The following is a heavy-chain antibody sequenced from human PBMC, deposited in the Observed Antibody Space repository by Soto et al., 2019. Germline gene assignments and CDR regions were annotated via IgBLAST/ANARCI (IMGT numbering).Heavy chain of an antibody. V-gene: IGHV1-69*01. CDR1: GGTFSSYA. CDR3: ARGGAPEGPADDILTLLDY. D-gene: IGHD3-9*01. J-gene: IGHJ4*02. CDR2: IIPIFGTP. Sequence: QVQLVQSGAEVKKPGSSVKVSCKASGGTFSSYAISWVRQAPGQGLEWMGGIIPIFGTPNYAQKFQGRVTITADESTSTAYMELSSLRSEDTTVYYCARGGAPEGPADDILTLLDYWGQGTLVTVSS.